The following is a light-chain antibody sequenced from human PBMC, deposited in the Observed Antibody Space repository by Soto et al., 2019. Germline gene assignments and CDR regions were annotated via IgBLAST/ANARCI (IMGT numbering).Light chain of an antibody. CDR2: EVS. J-gene: IGLJ2*01. CDR3: SAYAGSNNFVV. V-gene: IGLV2-8*01. Sequence: ALTQPPSASGSPGQSVTISCTGTSSDVGGYKYVSWYQQHPGKAPKLMIYEVSKRPSGVPDRFSGSKSGNTASLTVSGLQAEDEADYYCSAYAGSNNFVVFGGGTKLTVL. CDR1: SSDVGGYKY.